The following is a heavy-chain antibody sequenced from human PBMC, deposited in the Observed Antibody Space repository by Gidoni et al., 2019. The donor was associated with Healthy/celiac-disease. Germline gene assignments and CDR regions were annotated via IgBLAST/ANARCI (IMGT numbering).Heavy chain of an antibody. J-gene: IGHJ5*02. D-gene: IGHD2-21*02. V-gene: IGHV3-48*02. Sequence: EVQLVESGGGLVQPGGSLRLSCAASGFTFSSYRMNWVRQAPGKGLEWVSYISSSSSTIYYADSVKGRFTISRDNAKNSLYLQMNSLRDEDTAVYYCARGLAYCGGDCYSNWFDPWGQGTLVTVSS. CDR3: ARGLAYCGGDCYSNWFDP. CDR2: ISSSSSTI. CDR1: GFTFSSYR.